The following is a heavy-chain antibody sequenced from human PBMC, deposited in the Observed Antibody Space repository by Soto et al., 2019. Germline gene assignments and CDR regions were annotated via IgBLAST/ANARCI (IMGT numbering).Heavy chain of an antibody. CDR1: GFTFSSYG. Sequence: GGSLRLSCAASGFTFSSYGMHWVRQAPGKGLEWVAVIWYDGSNKYYADSVKGRFTISRDNSKNTLYLQMNSLRAEDTAVYYCAGSSGWEMSYYYYYGMDVWGQGTTVTVSS. CDR2: IWYDGSNK. V-gene: IGHV3-33*01. J-gene: IGHJ6*02. CDR3: AGSSGWEMSYYYYYGMDV. D-gene: IGHD6-19*01.